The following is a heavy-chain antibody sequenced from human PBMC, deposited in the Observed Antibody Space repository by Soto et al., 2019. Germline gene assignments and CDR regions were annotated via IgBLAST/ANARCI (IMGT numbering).Heavy chain of an antibody. CDR3: ARARYPLHPRQWYNWFDP. J-gene: IGHJ5*02. Sequence: QVQLVQSGAEVKKPGASVKVSCKASGYTFTSYGISWVRQAPGQGLEWMGWISAYNGNTNYAQKLQGRVTMTTDTATSTAYMELRSLRSDDTAVYYCARARYPLHPRQWYNWFDPWGQGTLVTVSS. CDR2: ISAYNGNT. CDR1: GYTFTSYG. V-gene: IGHV1-18*04. D-gene: IGHD2-2*01.